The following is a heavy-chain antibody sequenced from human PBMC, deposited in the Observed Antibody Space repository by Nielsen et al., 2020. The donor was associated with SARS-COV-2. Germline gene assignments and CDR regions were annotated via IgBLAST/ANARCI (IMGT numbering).Heavy chain of an antibody. Sequence: SETLSLTCAVSGGSISSSNWWSWVRQPPGKGLEWIGEIYHSGSTYYNPSLKSRVTISVDTSKNQFSLKLSSVTAADTAVYYCARVLGRVELLFDYWGQGTPVTVSS. CDR1: GGSISSSNW. CDR3: ARVLGRVELLFDY. V-gene: IGHV4-4*02. J-gene: IGHJ4*02. D-gene: IGHD1-7*01. CDR2: IYHSGST.